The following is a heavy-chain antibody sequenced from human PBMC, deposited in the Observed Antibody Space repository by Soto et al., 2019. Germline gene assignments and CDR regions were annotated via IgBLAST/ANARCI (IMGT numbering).Heavy chain of an antibody. V-gene: IGHV4-39*01. CDR1: GGSISSSSYY. CDR3: ARRNFYYGMDV. CDR2: IYYSGST. D-gene: IGHD1-7*01. Sequence: SETLSLTCTVSGGSISSSSYYWGWIRQPPGKGLEWIGSIYYSGSTYYNPSLKSRVTISVDMSKNQFSLKLSSVTAADTAVYYCARRNFYYGMDVWGQGTTVTVSS. J-gene: IGHJ6*02.